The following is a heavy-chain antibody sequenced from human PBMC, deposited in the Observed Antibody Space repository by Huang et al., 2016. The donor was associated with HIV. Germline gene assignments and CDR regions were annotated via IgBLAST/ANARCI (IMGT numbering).Heavy chain of an antibody. Sequence: QVQLAESGGGVVQPGNSLRLSCEASGFTFTSYGMHWVRQAPRKGLEWVAAISYDGNNKNDADSVKGRFTISRDNSKNTLSLQMNSLRPEDTAVYYCAKDKLQWELLYGMDVWGQGTTVTVSS. V-gene: IGHV3-30*18. CDR2: ISYDGNNK. D-gene: IGHD1-26*01. CDR3: AKDKLQWELLYGMDV. CDR1: GFTFTSYG. J-gene: IGHJ6*02.